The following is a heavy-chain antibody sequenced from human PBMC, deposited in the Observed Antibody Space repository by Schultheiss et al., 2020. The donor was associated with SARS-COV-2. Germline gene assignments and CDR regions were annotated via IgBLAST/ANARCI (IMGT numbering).Heavy chain of an antibody. J-gene: IGHJ6*02. V-gene: IGHV3-30*12. D-gene: IGHD5-12*01. Sequence: GGSLRLSCAASGFTFSSYGMHWVRQAPGKGLEWVAVISYDGSNKYYADSVKGRFTISRDNAKKTLNLQMNSLRAEDTAVYYCARTGNSGYDYAYYYGMDVWGQGTTVTVSS. CDR1: GFTFSSYG. CDR2: ISYDGSNK. CDR3: ARTGNSGYDYAYYYGMDV.